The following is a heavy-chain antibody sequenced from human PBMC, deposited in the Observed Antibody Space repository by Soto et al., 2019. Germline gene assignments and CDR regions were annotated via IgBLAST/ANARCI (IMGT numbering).Heavy chain of an antibody. CDR3: ARDVGDYAFFA. CDR1: GFTFSGNG. V-gene: IGHV3-33*05. J-gene: IGHJ4*02. Sequence: QVQLVESGGGVVQPRKSLRLSCAATGFTFSGNGMHWVRQGPGKGLEWVASIAFDGSKVYYADSVQGRFTISRDNSNSRLDLQMNSLRAEDTAIYYCARDVGDYAFFAWGPGALVTVSS. D-gene: IGHD3-16*01. CDR2: IAFDGSKV.